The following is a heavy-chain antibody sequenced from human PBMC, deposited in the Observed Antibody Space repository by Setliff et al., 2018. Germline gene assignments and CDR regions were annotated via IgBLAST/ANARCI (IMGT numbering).Heavy chain of an antibody. CDR3: AKEVMGLHLSGLDY. CDR2: MYYSGST. V-gene: IGHV4-39*07. J-gene: IGHJ4*02. CDR1: GGSISSGSYY. D-gene: IGHD5-12*01. Sequence: PSETLSLTCSVSGGSISSGSYYWGWIRQSPGKGLEWIGSMYYSGSTYYNPSLKGRVTLSVDTTKNQFSLKLTSMTAADTGIYYCAKEVMGLHLSGLDYWGQGNLVTVSS.